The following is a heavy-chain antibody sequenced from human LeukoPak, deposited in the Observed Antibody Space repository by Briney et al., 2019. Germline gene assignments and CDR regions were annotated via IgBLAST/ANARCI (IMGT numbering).Heavy chain of an antibody. J-gene: IGHJ4*02. D-gene: IGHD1-26*01. Sequence: ASVKVSCKASGYTLTSYGISWVRQAPGQGLEWMGWISAHNGNTNYAQNLQGRVTMTIDTSTSTAYMELRSLRSDDTAVYYCASGPGNRSYFDFDYWGQGTLVTVSS. CDR2: ISAHNGNT. CDR1: GYTLTSYG. V-gene: IGHV1-18*01. CDR3: ASGPGNRSYFDFDY.